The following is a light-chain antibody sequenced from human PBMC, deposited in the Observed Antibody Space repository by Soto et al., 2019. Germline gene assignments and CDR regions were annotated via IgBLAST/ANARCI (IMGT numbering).Light chain of an antibody. CDR1: QSVSSN. Sequence: EMVMTQSPATLSVSPGERATLSCRASQSVSSNLAWYQQKPGQAPRLLIYGASTRATGIPARFSGSGSGTEFTLTINTLQSEDFAIYYCQQYDNWWTFGQGTKVEIK. CDR2: GAS. J-gene: IGKJ1*01. V-gene: IGKV3-15*01. CDR3: QQYDNWWT.